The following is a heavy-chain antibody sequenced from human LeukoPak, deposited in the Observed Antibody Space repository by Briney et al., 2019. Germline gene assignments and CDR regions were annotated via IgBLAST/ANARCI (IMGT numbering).Heavy chain of an antibody. V-gene: IGHV3-7*04. D-gene: IGHD1-26*01. CDR3: ARGERSGSYYFQLLDY. Sequence: GGSLRLSCAASGFTFSSYWMSWVRQAPGKGLEWVANIKQDGSEKYYVDSVKGRFTISRDNAKNSLYLQMNSLRAEDTAVYYCARGERSGSYYFQLLDYWGQGTLVTVSS. J-gene: IGHJ4*02. CDR2: IKQDGSEK. CDR1: GFTFSSYW.